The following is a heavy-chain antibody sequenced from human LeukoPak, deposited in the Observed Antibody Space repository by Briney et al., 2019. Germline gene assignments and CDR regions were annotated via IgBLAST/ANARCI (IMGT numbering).Heavy chain of an antibody. J-gene: IGHJ5*02. CDR3: ARLDQSQNWFDP. Sequence: SETLSLTCTVSGGSSSSYYWSWIRQPPGKGLEWIGYIYYTGNTNYNPSLKSRVTISVDTSKNQLSLKLSSVTAADTAVYYCARLDQSQNWFDPRGQGTLVTVSS. CDR1: GGSSSSYY. CDR2: IYYTGNT. V-gene: IGHV4-59*01. D-gene: IGHD2-2*03.